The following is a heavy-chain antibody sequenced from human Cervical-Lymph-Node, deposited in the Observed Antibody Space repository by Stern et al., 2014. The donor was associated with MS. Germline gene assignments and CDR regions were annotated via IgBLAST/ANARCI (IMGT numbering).Heavy chain of an antibody. D-gene: IGHD6-19*01. J-gene: IGHJ4*02. V-gene: IGHV1-69*01. CDR3: ARDGFDSGSALAF. CDR2: ISPGLDSV. Sequence: VQLVQSGPELKKPGSSVQVSCTTSGGIFISSTITWVRQLPGQGLEWMGDISPGLDSVDYAQEFQGRFTLTADDSTNTVYMELTSLQSGDTAMYYCARDGFDSGSALAFWGQGTLVTVSS. CDR1: GGIFISST.